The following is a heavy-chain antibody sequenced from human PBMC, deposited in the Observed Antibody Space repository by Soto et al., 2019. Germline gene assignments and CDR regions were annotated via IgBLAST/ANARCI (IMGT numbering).Heavy chain of an antibody. CDR3: VRPDSTGYYSH. Sequence: GESLKISCKGSGYNFTNYWIGWVRQMPGKGLEWMGIINPADSDTRYSPSFQGQVTVSVDKSISTAYLQRGSLKASDTAMYYCVRPDSTGYYSHWGQGTPVTVSS. CDR1: GYNFTNYW. V-gene: IGHV5-51*01. J-gene: IGHJ4*02. CDR2: INPADSDT. D-gene: IGHD3-9*01.